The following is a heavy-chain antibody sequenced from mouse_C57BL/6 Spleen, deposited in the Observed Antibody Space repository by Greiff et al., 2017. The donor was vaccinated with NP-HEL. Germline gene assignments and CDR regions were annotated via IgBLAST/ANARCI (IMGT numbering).Heavy chain of an antibody. Sequence: EVQLQQSGPELVKPGASVKIPCKASGYTFTDYNMDWVKQSHGKSLEWIGDINPNNGGTIYNQKFKGKATLTVDKSYSTAYMELRSLTSEDTAVYYCARSNYGSSYFDYWGQGTTLTVSS. J-gene: IGHJ2*01. V-gene: IGHV1-18*01. D-gene: IGHD1-1*01. CDR1: GYTFTDYN. CDR2: INPNNGGT. CDR3: ARSNYGSSYFDY.